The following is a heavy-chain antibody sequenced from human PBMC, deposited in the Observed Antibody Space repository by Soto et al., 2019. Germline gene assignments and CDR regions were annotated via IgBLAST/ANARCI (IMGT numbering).Heavy chain of an antibody. CDR3: ARDVSEVAFDV. D-gene: IGHD1-26*01. J-gene: IGHJ3*01. CDR2: IYPGDSDT. CDR1: GYSFSRHW. V-gene: IGHV5-51*01. Sequence: PGESLKIYGKGSGYSFSRHWIPWVRRVPGKGLECMGIIYPGDSDTRYTTSFQGQVTFSADKSTSTAYLQWSSLKTSHTGMYYCARDVSEVAFDVWGPGTILTVS.